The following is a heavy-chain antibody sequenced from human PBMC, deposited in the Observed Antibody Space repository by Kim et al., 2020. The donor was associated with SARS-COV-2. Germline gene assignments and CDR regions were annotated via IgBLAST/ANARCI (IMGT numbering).Heavy chain of an antibody. CDR2: ISSSSSNI. CDR3: ARGQNYKDFWSGPGAYGLDF. Sequence: GGSLRLSCAASGFTFSSYTMNWVRQAPGKGLEWVSSISSSSSNIYYADSVKGRFTISRDNAKNTLYLQMNSLRAEDTAVYYCARGQNYKDFWSGPGAYGLDFWGQGTMVTVSS. D-gene: IGHD3-3*02. J-gene: IGHJ4*01. CDR1: GFTFSSYT. V-gene: IGHV3-21*01.